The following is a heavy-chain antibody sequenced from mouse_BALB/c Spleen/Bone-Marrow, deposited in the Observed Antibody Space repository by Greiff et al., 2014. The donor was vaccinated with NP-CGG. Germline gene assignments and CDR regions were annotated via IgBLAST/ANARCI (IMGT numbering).Heavy chain of an antibody. J-gene: IGHJ3*01. D-gene: IGHD2-14*01. V-gene: IGHV1S56*01. Sequence: VKLVESGPELVKPGASVRISCEASGYTFTTYYIHWVKQRPGQGLERIGWIYPGNVNTNYSEKFKGKATLTADKSSSTAYMQLSSLTSEDSAVYFCARGGYDGAWFAYWGQGTLVTVSA. CDR2: IYPGNVNT. CDR1: GYTFTTYY. CDR3: ARGGYDGAWFAY.